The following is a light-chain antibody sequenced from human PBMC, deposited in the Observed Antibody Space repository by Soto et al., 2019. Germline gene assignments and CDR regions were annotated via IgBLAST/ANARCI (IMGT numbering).Light chain of an antibody. Sequence: QSVLTQPRSVSGSPGQSVTVSCTGTNSDIGTYDYVSWYQQHPGKAPKLIIYDVSERPSGVPDRFSGSKSGNTASLTISGLQAEDEADYYCCSCVSGSPFDVLFGGGTKVTVL. CDR3: CSCVSGSPFDVL. J-gene: IGLJ3*02. V-gene: IGLV2-11*01. CDR2: DVS. CDR1: NSDIGTYDY.